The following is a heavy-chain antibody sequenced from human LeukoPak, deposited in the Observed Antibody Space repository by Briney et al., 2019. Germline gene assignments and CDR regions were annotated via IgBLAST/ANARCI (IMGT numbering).Heavy chain of an antibody. CDR3: ARGRNYYGSGSYYRGVSYYFDY. Sequence: SETLSLTCTVSGGSISSYYWSWIRQPPGKGLEWIGYIYYSGSTNYNPSLKSRVTISVDTSKNQFSLKLSSVTAADTAVYYCARGRNYYGSGSYYRGVSYYFDYWGQGTLVTVSS. V-gene: IGHV4-59*12. D-gene: IGHD3-10*01. J-gene: IGHJ4*02. CDR2: IYYSGST. CDR1: GGSISSYY.